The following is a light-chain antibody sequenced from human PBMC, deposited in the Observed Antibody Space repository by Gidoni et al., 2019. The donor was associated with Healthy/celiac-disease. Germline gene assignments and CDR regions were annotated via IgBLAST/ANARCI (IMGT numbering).Light chain of an antibody. CDR3: QVWDSSSDHVV. J-gene: IGLJ2*01. V-gene: IGLV3-21*04. CDR2: DDS. Sequence: SYVLTKPPSVSVAPGKTARITCGGNNIGGKRVHWYQQKPGQAPVLVIYDDSDRPTGIPERFSGSNSGNTATLTISRVEAGDEADYYCQVWDSSSDHVVFGGGTKLTVL. CDR1: NIGGKR.